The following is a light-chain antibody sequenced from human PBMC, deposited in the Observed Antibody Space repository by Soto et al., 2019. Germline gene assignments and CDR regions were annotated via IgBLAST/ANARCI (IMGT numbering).Light chain of an antibody. J-gene: IGKJ1*01. CDR2: AAS. CDR3: LQDYNYPLT. V-gene: IGKV1-6*01. Sequence: AIQMTQSPSSLSASVGDRVTITCRASQGIGNDLGWYQQKPGKAPKVLIYAASSLQSGVPSRFSGSGSGTDFTLTISSLQPEDFATYYCLQDYNYPLTFGQGTKVEIK. CDR1: QGIGND.